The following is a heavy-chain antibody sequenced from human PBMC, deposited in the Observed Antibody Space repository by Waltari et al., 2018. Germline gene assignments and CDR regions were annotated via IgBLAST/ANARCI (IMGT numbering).Heavy chain of an antibody. CDR2: INHSGST. D-gene: IGHD4-17*01. Sequence: QVQLQQWGAGLLKPSETLSLTCAVYGGSFSGYYWSWIRQPPGKGLEWIGEINHSGSTNYNPSLKSRVTISVDTSKNQFSLKLSSVTAADTAVYYCARGIYGGNRNWGQGTLVTVSS. CDR1: GGSFSGYY. V-gene: IGHV4-34*01. CDR3: ARGIYGGNRN. J-gene: IGHJ4*02.